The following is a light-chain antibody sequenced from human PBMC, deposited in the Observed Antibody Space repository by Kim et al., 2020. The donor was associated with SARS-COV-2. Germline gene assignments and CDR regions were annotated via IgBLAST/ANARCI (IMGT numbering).Light chain of an antibody. CDR1: HGISKF. V-gene: IGKV1-33*01. J-gene: IGKJ2*01. CDR3: QQFDDTYT. CDR2: DAS. Sequence: LAASVGDRVTITCQASHGISKFLNWYQQRPGKAPKLLIYDASTLETGVPSRFSGSGSGTDFPFTISSLQPEDIGTYFCQQFDDTYTFGQGTKLEIK.